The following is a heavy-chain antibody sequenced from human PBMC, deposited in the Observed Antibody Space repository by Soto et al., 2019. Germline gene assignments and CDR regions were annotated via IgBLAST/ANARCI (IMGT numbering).Heavy chain of an antibody. V-gene: IGHV1-18*01. D-gene: IGHD3-22*01. CDR2: INVYNGNT. Sequence: VKVSCKASGYTFTNYGISWVRQAPGQGLEWMGWINVYNGNTKYAQKVQGRVTMTTDNSKNTLYLQMNSLRAEDTAVYYCARWADYDSSGYYFDYWGQGTLVTVSS. J-gene: IGHJ4*02. CDR1: GYTFTNYG. CDR3: ARWADYDSSGYYFDY.